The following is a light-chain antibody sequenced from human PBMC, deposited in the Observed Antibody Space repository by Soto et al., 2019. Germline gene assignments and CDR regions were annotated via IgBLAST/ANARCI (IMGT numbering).Light chain of an antibody. CDR1: PSVTSN. CDR2: DAS. Sequence: EIVLTQSPATLSVSPGERSTLSFMSSPSVTSNLAWYQQALGQAPRLLIYDASNRAAGIPARFSGSGSGTDSTLTISSLEPEDFAVYYCQQRSNWPPITFGQGTRLETK. CDR3: QQRSNWPPIT. V-gene: IGKV3-11*01. J-gene: IGKJ5*01.